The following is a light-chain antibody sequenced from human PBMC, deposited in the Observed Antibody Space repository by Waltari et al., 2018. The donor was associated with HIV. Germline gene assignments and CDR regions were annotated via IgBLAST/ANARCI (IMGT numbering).Light chain of an antibody. V-gene: IGKV1-5*03. CDR2: KTS. J-gene: IGKJ3*01. CDR1: QSVSTW. CDR3: QQMNSFS. Sequence: IQMTQSPSTLSASVGDRVTITCRASQSVSTWLAWYQQKPGKAPKLVIYKTSSLETGVPSRFSCSGSGTEFTLTISDLHPDDFATYYCQQMNSFSFGPGTKVEI.